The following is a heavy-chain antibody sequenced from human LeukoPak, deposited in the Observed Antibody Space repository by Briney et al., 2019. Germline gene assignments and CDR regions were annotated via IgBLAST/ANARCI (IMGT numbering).Heavy chain of an antibody. Sequence: PGGSLRLSCAGSGFTFSSYWMNWGRQAPGKGLEWVASIKQDGTEKYYVDSVKGRFTMSRDNAAGTFYLCMNSLRAEDTGLYFSSSGYYLNTWGQGTLVTVST. J-gene: IGHJ4*02. CDR2: IKQDGTEK. CDR3: SSGYYLNT. CDR1: GFTFSSYW. D-gene: IGHD3-3*01. V-gene: IGHV3-7*01.